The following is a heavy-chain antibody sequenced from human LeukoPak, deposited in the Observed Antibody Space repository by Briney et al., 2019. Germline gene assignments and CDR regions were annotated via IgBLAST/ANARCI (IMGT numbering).Heavy chain of an antibody. CDR1: GFTFSSYA. CDR2: ISGSGGST. J-gene: IGHJ5*02. CDR3: AKDTTMIVTNNWFDP. Sequence: PGGSLRLSCAASGFTFSSYAMSWVRQAPGKGLEWVSAISGSGGSTYYADSVKGRFTIPRDNSKNTLYLQMNSLRAEDAAVYYCAKDTTMIVTNNWFDPWGQGTLVTVSS. D-gene: IGHD3-22*01. V-gene: IGHV3-23*01.